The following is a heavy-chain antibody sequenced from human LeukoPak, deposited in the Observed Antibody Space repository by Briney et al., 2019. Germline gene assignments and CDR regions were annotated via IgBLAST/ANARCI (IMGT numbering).Heavy chain of an antibody. CDR1: GFTFSTYA. CDR3: AGVYYYDSSGLDY. V-gene: IGHV3-23*01. J-gene: IGHJ4*02. CDR2: ISGSGVST. Sequence: GGSLRLSCAASGFTFSTYAMSWVRQAPEKGLEWVSAISGSGVSTYYADSVKGRFTISRDTSNNTLYLQMNSLRAEDTAVYYCAGVYYYDSSGLDYWGQGTLVTVSS. D-gene: IGHD3-22*01.